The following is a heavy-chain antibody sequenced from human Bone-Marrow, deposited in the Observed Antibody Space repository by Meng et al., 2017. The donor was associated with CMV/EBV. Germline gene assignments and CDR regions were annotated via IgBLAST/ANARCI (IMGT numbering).Heavy chain of an antibody. CDR2: IYYSGST. D-gene: IGHD6-19*01. Sequence: WVRQAPGKGLEWIGSIYYSGSTYYNPSLKSRVTISVDTSKNQFSLKLSSVTAADTAVYYCARDLRLRRAVAAPNWFDPWGQGTLVTVSS. J-gene: IGHJ5*02. V-gene: IGHV4-39*07. CDR3: ARDLRLRRAVAAPNWFDP.